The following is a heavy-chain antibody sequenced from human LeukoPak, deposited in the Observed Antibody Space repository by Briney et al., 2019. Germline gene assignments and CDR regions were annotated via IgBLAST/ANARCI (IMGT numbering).Heavy chain of an antibody. Sequence: PGGSLRLSCVASGFTFSSNWMSWVRQAPGKGLGGVAYIREDGGETYYVDSVKGRFTISRDNAKNSLYLQINSLRVEDTAVYYCARGTGGLRPLDCWGQGTLVTVSS. J-gene: IGHJ4*02. V-gene: IGHV3-7*01. CDR3: ARGTGGLRPLDC. CDR2: IREDGGET. CDR1: GFTFSSNW. D-gene: IGHD5-12*01.